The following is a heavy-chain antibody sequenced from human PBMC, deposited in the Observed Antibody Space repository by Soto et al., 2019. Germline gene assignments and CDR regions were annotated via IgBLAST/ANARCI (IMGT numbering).Heavy chain of an antibody. CDR2: IYSSGTT. CDR1: GGSISSYY. V-gene: IGHV4-59*01. J-gene: IGHJ4*02. CDR3: AGFSSRTYLSDL. D-gene: IGHD2-8*01. Sequence: PSETLSLTCNVSGGSISSYYWSWIRQPPGKGLEWIGYIYSSGTTNYNPSLKSRVTISVDTSKNQFSLKLDSVTVADTAVYFCAGFSSRTYLSDLRGQRSFVIVSS.